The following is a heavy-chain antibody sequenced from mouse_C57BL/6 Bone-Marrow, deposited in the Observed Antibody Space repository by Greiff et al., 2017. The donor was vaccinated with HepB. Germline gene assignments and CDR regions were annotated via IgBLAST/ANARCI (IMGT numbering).Heavy chain of an antibody. J-gene: IGHJ4*01. CDR3: ARSLYYYGSSGYAMDY. V-gene: IGHV14-2*01. D-gene: IGHD1-1*01. CDR2: IDPEGGET. Sequence: VQLPQSGAELFKPGASVKLFFTASWFNIKDYYLHWVKQRTEQGLEWIGKIDPEGGETKYSPKFQGKATITADTSSNQAYLQLSSLTSEDTAVYYCARSLYYYGSSGYAMDYWGQGTSVTVSS. CDR1: WFNIKDYY.